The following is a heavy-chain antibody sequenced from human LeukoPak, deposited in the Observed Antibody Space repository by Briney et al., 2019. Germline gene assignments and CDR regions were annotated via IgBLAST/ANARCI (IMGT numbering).Heavy chain of an antibody. CDR2: ISAYNGNT. V-gene: IGHV1-18*01. CDR3: ARSLFDYYDSSGSSDAFDI. CDR1: GYTFTSYG. J-gene: IGHJ3*02. Sequence: ASVKVSCKASGYTFTSYGISWVRQAPGQGLEWMGWISAYNGNTNYAQKLQGRVTMTTDTSTSTAYMELRSLRSDDTAVYYCARSLFDYYDSSGSSDAFDIWGQGTVVTVSS. D-gene: IGHD3-22*01.